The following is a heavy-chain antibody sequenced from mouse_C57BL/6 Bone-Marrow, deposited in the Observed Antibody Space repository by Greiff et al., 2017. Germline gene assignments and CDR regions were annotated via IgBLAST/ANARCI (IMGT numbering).Heavy chain of an antibody. Sequence: QVQLQQPGAELVMPGASVKLSCKASGYTFTSYWMHWVKQRPGQGLEWIGEIDPSDSYTNYNQKFKGKSTLTVDKSSSTAYMQLSSLTSEDSAVYYCARESPSSYFSGFAYWGQGTLVTVSA. V-gene: IGHV1-69*01. CDR1: GYTFTSYW. CDR2: IDPSDSYT. CDR3: ARESPSSYFSGFAY. D-gene: IGHD1-1*01. J-gene: IGHJ3*01.